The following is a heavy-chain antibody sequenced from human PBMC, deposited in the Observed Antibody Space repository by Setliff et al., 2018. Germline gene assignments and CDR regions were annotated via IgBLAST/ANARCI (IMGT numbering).Heavy chain of an antibody. Sequence: ASVKVSCKASGYTFTGYYMHWVRQAPGQGLEWMGRINPNSGGTNYAQKFQGRVTMTRDTSISAAYMELSRRRSDDTAVYYCAGVAVGAMGADYWGRGARVTVS. D-gene: IGHD1-26*01. CDR2: INPNSGGT. J-gene: IGHJ2*01. V-gene: IGHV1-2*06. CDR1: GYTFTGYY. CDR3: AGVAVGAMGADY.